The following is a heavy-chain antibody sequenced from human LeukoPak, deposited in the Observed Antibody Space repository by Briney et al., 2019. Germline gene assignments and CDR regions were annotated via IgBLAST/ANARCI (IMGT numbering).Heavy chain of an antibody. D-gene: IGHD2-21*01. Sequence: GGSLRLSCAASGFSFSNYEMNWVRQAPGEGLEWVSYIGESGTTTYYAASVKGRITISRDNTKNSLYLQMNSLRAEDTAVYYCARSMAQDVDAFDIWGQGTMVTVSS. V-gene: IGHV3-48*03. J-gene: IGHJ3*02. CDR2: IGESGTTT. CDR1: GFSFSNYE. CDR3: ARSMAQDVDAFDI.